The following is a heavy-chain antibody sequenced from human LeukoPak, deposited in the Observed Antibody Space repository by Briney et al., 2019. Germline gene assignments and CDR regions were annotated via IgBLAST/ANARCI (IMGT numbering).Heavy chain of an antibody. Sequence: GGSLRLSCAASGFTFSSYWMSWVRQAPGKGLEWVANIKQDGSEKYYVDSVKGRFTISRDNAKNSLYLQMNSLRAEDTAVYYCARRKVVVIVHSYYFDYWGQGTLVTVSS. CDR2: IKQDGSEK. D-gene: IGHD2-21*01. CDR3: ARRKVVVIVHSYYFDY. CDR1: GFTFSSYW. J-gene: IGHJ4*02. V-gene: IGHV3-7*01.